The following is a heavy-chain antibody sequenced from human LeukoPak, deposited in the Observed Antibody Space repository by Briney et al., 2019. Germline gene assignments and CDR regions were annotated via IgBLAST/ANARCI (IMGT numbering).Heavy chain of an antibody. CDR3: AKTRDNWKSPDAFYV. J-gene: IGHJ3*01. D-gene: IGHD1-1*01. Sequence: GGSLRLSCAASGYTFVSFAMSWVRQARGKGLEWVSGISGSGGSTFYVDSVAGRFAISRDKSKNTVYLQMMSLTAEDTAVYYCAKTRDNWKSPDAFYVWGQETMVTVSS. CDR1: GYTFVSFA. V-gene: IGHV3-23*01. CDR2: ISGSGGST.